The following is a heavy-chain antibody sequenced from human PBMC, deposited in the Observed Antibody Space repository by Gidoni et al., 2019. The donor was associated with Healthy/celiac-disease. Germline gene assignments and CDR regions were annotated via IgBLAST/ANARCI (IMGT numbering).Heavy chain of an antibody. CDR2: IYTSGST. V-gene: IGHV4-61*02. CDR3: ARVRYSGSYSGWFDP. CDR1: GGSIISGRYY. J-gene: IGHJ5*02. Sequence: QVQLPESGPVLVKPSQTLSLTCTVSGGSIISGRYYWSWIRQPAGKGLEWIGRIYTSGSTNYNPSLKSRVTISVDTSKNQFSLKLSSVTAADTAVYYCARVRYSGSYSGWFDPWGQGTLVTVSS. D-gene: IGHD1-26*01.